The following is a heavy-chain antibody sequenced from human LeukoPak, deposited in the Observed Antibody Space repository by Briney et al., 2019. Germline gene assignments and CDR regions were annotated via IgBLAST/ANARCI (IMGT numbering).Heavy chain of an antibody. V-gene: IGHV3-21*01. J-gene: IGHJ6*03. CDR2: ISSSSNYV. CDR3: ARVRANMDV. Sequence: GGSLRLSCAASGFTFSGYNMNWVRQAPGKGLEWVSSISSSSNYVYYADSVKGRYTISRDNAKNSLYMQMNSLRAEDTAVYYCARVRANMDVWGKGTTVTVSS. D-gene: IGHD3-10*01. CDR1: GFTFSGYN.